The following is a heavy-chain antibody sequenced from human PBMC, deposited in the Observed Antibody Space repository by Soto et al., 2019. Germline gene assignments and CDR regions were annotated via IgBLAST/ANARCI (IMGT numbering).Heavy chain of an antibody. CDR1: GGSFRGYY. Sequence: QVQLQQWGAGLLKPSETLSLTCAVYGGSFRGYYWSWIRQPPGKGLEWIGEINHRGSANYNPSVKSRVTMSVDTSKNQFSLKLNSVTAADTAMYYCARGSRVKIPAATGRDYYYHGLDVWAQGTAVTVSS. CDR2: INHRGSA. CDR3: ARGSRVKIPAATGRDYYYHGLDV. D-gene: IGHD1-26*01. J-gene: IGHJ6*02. V-gene: IGHV4-34*01.